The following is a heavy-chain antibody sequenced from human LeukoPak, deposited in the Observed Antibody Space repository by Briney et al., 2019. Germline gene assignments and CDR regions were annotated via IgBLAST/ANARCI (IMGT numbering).Heavy chain of an antibody. V-gene: IGHV3-23*01. Sequence: GGSLRLSCAASGFTFSSYAMSWVRQAPGKGLEWVSAISGSGGSTYYADSVKGRFTISRDNSKNTLYLQMNSLRAEDMAVYYCAKIPYDSSGYYFDYWGQGTLVTVSS. D-gene: IGHD3-22*01. CDR2: ISGSGGST. CDR1: GFTFSSYA. J-gene: IGHJ4*02. CDR3: AKIPYDSSGYYFDY.